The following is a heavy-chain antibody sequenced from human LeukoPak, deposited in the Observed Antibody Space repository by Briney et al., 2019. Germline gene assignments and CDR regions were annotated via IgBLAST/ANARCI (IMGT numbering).Heavy chain of an antibody. J-gene: IGHJ5*02. CDR1: GGSFSGYY. D-gene: IGHD6-13*01. V-gene: IGHV4-34*01. Sequence: SETLSLTCAVYGGSFSGYYWSWIRQPPGKGLEWIGEINHSGSTNYNPSLKSRVTISVDTSKNQFSLKLSSVTAADTAVYYCARKGQQLVRRVWSDPWGQGTLVTVSS. CDR2: INHSGST. CDR3: ARKGQQLVRRVWSDP.